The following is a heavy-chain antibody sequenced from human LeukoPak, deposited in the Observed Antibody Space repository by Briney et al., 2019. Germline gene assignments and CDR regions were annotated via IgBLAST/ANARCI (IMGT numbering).Heavy chain of an antibody. CDR2: ISSSSSTI. J-gene: IGHJ4*02. CDR3: ARDSQSYNWNYPLGY. CDR1: GFTFSSYS. V-gene: IGHV3-48*04. Sequence: GGSLRLSCAASGFTFSSYSMNWVRQAPGKGLEWVSYISSSSSTIYYADSVKGRFTISRDNAKNSLYLQMNSLRAEDTAVYYCARDSQSYNWNYPLGYRGQGTLVTVSS. D-gene: IGHD1-7*01.